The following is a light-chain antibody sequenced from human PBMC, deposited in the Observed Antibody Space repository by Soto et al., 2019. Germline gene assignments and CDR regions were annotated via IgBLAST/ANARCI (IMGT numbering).Light chain of an antibody. CDR2: GAS. CDR1: QSVSNRY. V-gene: IGKV3-20*01. CDR3: QQYGSSLSIT. J-gene: IGKJ5*01. Sequence: EIVLTQSPGTLSLSPGERATLSCRASQSVSNRYVALYQQRPGQAPRPLIFGASIRDTGIPDRFSGSGSGTDFTLTISRLEPEAFAVYSCQQYGSSLSITFGQGTRLEIK.